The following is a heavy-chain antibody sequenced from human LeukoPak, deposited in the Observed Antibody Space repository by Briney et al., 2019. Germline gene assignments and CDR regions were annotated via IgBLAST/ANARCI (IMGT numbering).Heavy chain of an antibody. V-gene: IGHV3-23*01. Sequence: PGGSLRLSCAASGFTFSTYAMNWVRQAPGKGLDCVSSISYSGGNTHYADSVKGRFTISRDNSKNTLYLQTNSLRAEDTAVYYCAKGRGGYNYFYGMDVWGQGTTVTVSS. J-gene: IGHJ6*02. CDR3: AKGRGGYNYFYGMDV. CDR1: GFTFSTYA. CDR2: ISYSGGNT.